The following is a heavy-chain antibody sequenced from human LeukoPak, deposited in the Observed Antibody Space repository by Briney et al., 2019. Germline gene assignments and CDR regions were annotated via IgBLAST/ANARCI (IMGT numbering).Heavy chain of an antibody. CDR3: TRGYLTAAGSDAFDI. D-gene: IGHD6-13*01. CDR1: GYTFTSTG. J-gene: IGHJ3*02. CDR2: ISPYNGNT. V-gene: IGHV1-18*01. Sequence: GASVEVSCKASGYTFTSTGINWVRQAPGQGLEWMAWISPYNGNTKYARKFQGRVTVTTDTSTTTAYMDLRSLRSDDTAVYYCTRGYLTAAGSDAFDIWGQGTMVTVSS.